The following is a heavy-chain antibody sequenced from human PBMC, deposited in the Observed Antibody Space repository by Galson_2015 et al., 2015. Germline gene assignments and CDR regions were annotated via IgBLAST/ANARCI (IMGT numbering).Heavy chain of an antibody. V-gene: IGHV1-69*13. D-gene: IGHD2-15*01. CDR3: ARGGGYCSGGSCYYGAFDI. Sequence: SVKVSCKASGGTFSSYAISWVRQAPGQGLEWMGGIIPIFGTANYAQKFQGRVTITADESTSTAYMELSSLRSEDTAVYYCARGGGYCSGGSCYYGAFDIWGQGTMVTVSS. CDR2: IIPIFGTA. J-gene: IGHJ3*02. CDR1: GGTFSSYA.